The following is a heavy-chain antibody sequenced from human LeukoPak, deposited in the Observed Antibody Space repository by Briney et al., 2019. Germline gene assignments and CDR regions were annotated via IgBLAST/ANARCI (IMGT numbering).Heavy chain of an antibody. V-gene: IGHV4-61*02. D-gene: IGHD3-22*01. CDR1: GGSISSGSYY. CDR2: IYTSGST. J-gene: IGHJ6*02. Sequence: PSETLSLTCTVSGGSISSGSYYWSWIWQPAGKGLEWIGRIYTSGSTNYNPSLKSRVTISVDTSKNQFSLKLSSVTAADTAVYYCARGGYYDSSGYYLSQYYYYGMDVWGQGTTVTVSS. CDR3: ARGGYYDSSGYYLSQYYYYGMDV.